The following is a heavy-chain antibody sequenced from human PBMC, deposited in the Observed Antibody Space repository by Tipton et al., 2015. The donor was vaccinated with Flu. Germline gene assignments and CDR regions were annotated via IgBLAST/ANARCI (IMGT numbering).Heavy chain of an antibody. CDR1: GFIFSDHF. CDR2: ARNKANSYTT. J-gene: IGHJ4*02. Sequence: SLRLSCAASGFIFSDHFMEWVRQAPGKGLEWVGRARNKANSYTTEYAAAVKGRFSISRDDLYNSLYLQMSSLKTEDTAVYYCARVGRSLRVDDYWGQGTLVTVSS. V-gene: IGHV3-72*01. CDR3: ARVGRSLRVDDY. D-gene: IGHD3-10*01.